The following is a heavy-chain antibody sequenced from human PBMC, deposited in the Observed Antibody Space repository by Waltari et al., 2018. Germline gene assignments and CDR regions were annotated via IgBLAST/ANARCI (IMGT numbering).Heavy chain of an antibody. V-gene: IGHV3-72*01. D-gene: IGHD2-15*01. J-gene: IGHJ4*02. Sequence: EMQVVESGGGLVQPGGSLSLSCAASGFSLSDHDMHWRRQASGKGLEWVGRTRLKANNYATDYAASVKGRFTISRDESKNSLYLQMDSLKIEDTALYYCAGCFYWNCWGRGTLVTVSS. CDR1: GFSLSDHD. CDR3: AGCFYWNC. CDR2: TRLKANNYAT.